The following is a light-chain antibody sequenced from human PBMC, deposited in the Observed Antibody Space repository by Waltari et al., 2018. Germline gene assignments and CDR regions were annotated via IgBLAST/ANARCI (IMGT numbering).Light chain of an antibody. CDR1: QSVRSS. CDR3: QQYNTWPGT. CDR2: DVS. Sequence: EIVMTQSPVALSVSPGERATLSCRASQSVRSSLAWYQQRPGQTPRPVKYDVSTRANGIPARFSGSGSGTEFPLTISSLQSEDFAVYYCQQYNTWPGTFGQGTKLEIK. J-gene: IGKJ2*01. V-gene: IGKV3-15*01.